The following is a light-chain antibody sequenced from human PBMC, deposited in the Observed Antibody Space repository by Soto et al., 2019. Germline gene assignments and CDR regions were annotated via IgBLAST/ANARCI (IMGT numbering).Light chain of an antibody. CDR3: QRYGSSPPLT. Sequence: EIVLMQSPGTLSLSPGERATLSCRASQSVTSSYLAWYQQKPGQAPRLLIDGASRRATDIPDRFSGSGSGTDFTLTISRLEPEDFAVYYCQRYGSSPPLTFGGGTKVEIK. V-gene: IGKV3-20*01. J-gene: IGKJ4*01. CDR2: GAS. CDR1: QSVTSSY.